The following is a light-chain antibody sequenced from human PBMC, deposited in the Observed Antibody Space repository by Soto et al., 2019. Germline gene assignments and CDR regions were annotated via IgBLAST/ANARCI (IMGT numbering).Light chain of an antibody. J-gene: IGKJ5*01. CDR1: QSVSNF. Sequence: EIVLTQSRATLSLSPGERATLSCRASQSVSNFLAWYQQKPGQAPRLLIYDASNRATGIPARFSGIGSGTDFTLTIRSLEPEDFAIYYCQQRANWPLTTFGHGTRLEIK. CDR2: DAS. V-gene: IGKV3-11*01. CDR3: QQRANWPLTT.